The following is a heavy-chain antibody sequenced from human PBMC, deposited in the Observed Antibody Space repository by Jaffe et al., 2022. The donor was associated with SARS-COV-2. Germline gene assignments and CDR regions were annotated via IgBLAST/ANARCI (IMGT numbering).Heavy chain of an antibody. V-gene: IGHV3-30-3*01. CDR2: ISYDGSNK. D-gene: IGHD5-12*01. J-gene: IGHJ6*02. CDR1: GFTFSSYA. Sequence: QVQLVESGGGVVQPGRSLRLSCAASGFTFSSYAMHWVRQAPGKGLEWVAVISYDGSNKYYADSVKGRFTISRDNSKNTLYLQMNSLRAEDTAVYYCARGGVIVATHYYYYGMDVWGQGTTVTVSS. CDR3: ARGGVIVATHYYYYGMDV.